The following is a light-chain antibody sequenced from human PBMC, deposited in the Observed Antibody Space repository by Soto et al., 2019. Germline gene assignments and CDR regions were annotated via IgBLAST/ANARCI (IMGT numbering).Light chain of an antibody. V-gene: IGLV2-11*01. Sequence: QSALTQPRSVSGTPGQSVTISCTGTSSDVGGYNYVSWYQQHPGKAPKLMIYDVSKRPSGVPDRFSGSKSGNTASLTISGLQAEDGADYSCCAYAGRYTVFGGGTKLTVL. CDR1: SSDVGGYNY. CDR2: DVS. J-gene: IGLJ3*02. CDR3: CAYAGRYTV.